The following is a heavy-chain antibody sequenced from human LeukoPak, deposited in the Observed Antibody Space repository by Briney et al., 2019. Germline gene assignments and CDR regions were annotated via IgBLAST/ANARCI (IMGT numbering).Heavy chain of an antibody. CDR2: FSGSGGRT. V-gene: IGHV3-23*01. D-gene: IGHD2-2*01. Sequence: GGSLRLSCEASGVTFATYPMSWVRQAPGKGLEWVSTFSGSGGRTLYADSVKGRFTISRDNSKNTLSLQMNSLRAEATAVYYCAKVTSSYNYFDYWGQGSLVTVSS. CDR3: AKVTSSYNYFDY. J-gene: IGHJ4*02. CDR1: GVTFATYP.